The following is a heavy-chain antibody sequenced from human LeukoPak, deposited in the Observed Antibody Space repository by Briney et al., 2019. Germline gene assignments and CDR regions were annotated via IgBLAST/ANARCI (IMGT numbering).Heavy chain of an antibody. D-gene: IGHD4-11*01. Sequence: PSETLSLTCTVSGGSISSGGYYWSWIRQPPGKGLEWIGYIYHSGSTYYNPSLKSRVTISVDTSKSQFSLKLSSVTAADTAVYYCARVGRDMTTVDYWGQGTLVTVSS. J-gene: IGHJ4*02. CDR3: ARVGRDMTTVDY. V-gene: IGHV4-30-2*01. CDR1: GGSISSGGYY. CDR2: IYHSGST.